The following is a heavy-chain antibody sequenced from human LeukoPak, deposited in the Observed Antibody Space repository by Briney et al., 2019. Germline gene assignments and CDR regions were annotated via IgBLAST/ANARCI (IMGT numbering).Heavy chain of an antibody. Sequence: ASVKVSCKASGYTFTGYYMHWVRQAPGQGLEWMGWINPNSGGTNYAQKFQGRVTMTRDTSISTAYMELSSLRSEDTAVYYCARVLADTAMVQRNSYYYYYGMDVWGQGTTVTVSS. V-gene: IGHV1-2*02. D-gene: IGHD5-18*01. CDR2: INPNSGGT. J-gene: IGHJ6*02. CDR1: GYTFTGYY. CDR3: ARVLADTAMVQRNSYYYYYGMDV.